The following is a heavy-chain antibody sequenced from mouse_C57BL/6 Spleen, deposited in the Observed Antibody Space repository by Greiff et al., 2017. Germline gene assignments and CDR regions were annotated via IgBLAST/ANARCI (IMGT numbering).Heavy chain of an antibody. D-gene: IGHD4-1*01. Sequence: VQLQQSGPELVKPGASVKISCKASGYSFTGYYMNWVKQSPEKSLEWIGEINPSTGGTTYNQKFKAKATLTVDKSSSTAYMQLKSLTSEDSAVYYCARPALGRGWYFDVWGTGTTVTVSS. V-gene: IGHV1-42*01. J-gene: IGHJ1*03. CDR3: ARPALGRGWYFDV. CDR1: GYSFTGYY. CDR2: INPSTGGT.